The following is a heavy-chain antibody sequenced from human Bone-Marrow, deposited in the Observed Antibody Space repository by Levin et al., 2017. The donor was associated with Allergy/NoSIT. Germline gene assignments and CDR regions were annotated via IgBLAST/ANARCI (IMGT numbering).Heavy chain of an antibody. Sequence: SETLSLTCAVYGGSFSGYYWSWIRQPPGKGLEWIGEINHSGSTNYNPSLKSRVTISVDTSKNQFSLKLSSVTAADTAVYYCARHLRFYDFWSGYLDFPFDYWGQGTLVTVSS. CDR2: INHSGST. D-gene: IGHD3-3*01. V-gene: IGHV4-34*01. CDR3: ARHLRFYDFWSGYLDFPFDY. CDR1: GGSFSGYY. J-gene: IGHJ4*02.